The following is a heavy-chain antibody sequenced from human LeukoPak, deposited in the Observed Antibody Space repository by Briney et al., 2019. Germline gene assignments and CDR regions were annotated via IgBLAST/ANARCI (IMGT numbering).Heavy chain of an antibody. Sequence: GGSLRLSCSASGFTFNTYAMHWVRQAPGKGLEWVALISYDGSSKYYADSVKGRFTISRDNSKNTLYLQVNSLRSEDTAVYYCARDEGSYDDLWGSYRYNWFDPWGQGTLVTVSS. CDR1: GFTFNTYA. J-gene: IGHJ5*02. CDR3: ARDEGSYDDLWGSYRYNWFDP. V-gene: IGHV3-30*04. D-gene: IGHD3-16*02. CDR2: ISYDGSSK.